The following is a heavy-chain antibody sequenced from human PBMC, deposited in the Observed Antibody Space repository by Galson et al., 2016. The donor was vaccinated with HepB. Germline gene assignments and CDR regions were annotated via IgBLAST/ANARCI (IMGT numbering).Heavy chain of an antibody. CDR1: GFTLRRSV. Sequence: SLRLSCAASGFTLRRSVMSWIRQAPGKGPEWVSGISETGSDSYYADSVRGRFTISRDNSKNMVYLQLNRLRAEDTALYYCASPPTYWGRGTLVTVSS. J-gene: IGHJ4*02. V-gene: IGHV3-23*01. CDR2: ISETGSDS. CDR3: ASPPTY.